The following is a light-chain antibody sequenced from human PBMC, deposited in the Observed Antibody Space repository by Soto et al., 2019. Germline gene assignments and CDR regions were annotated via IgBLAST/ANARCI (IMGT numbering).Light chain of an antibody. CDR1: QSVRSY. CDR3: QHRSAWPIT. J-gene: IGKJ4*01. V-gene: IGKV3-11*01. Sequence: EIVLTQSPATLSLSPGERATLSCRASQSVRSYLVWYQQKPGQPPRLLIYDASNRATGIPARFSGSGSGTDFTLTINSLEPEDFAVYYCQHRSAWPITFGGGTKVEIK. CDR2: DAS.